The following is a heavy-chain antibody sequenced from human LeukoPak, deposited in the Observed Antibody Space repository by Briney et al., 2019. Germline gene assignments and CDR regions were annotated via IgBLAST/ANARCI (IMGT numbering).Heavy chain of an antibody. CDR3: AKWGDYDVLTGYYVSDY. Sequence: GASLRLSCAASGFTFSNYAMSWVHQAPGKGLEWVSAITGSGGNTYYADSVKGGFTISRDNSKNTVFLQMNSLRAEDTAVYYCAKWGDYDVLTGYYVSDYWGQGTLVTVSS. J-gene: IGHJ4*02. V-gene: IGHV3-23*01. D-gene: IGHD3-9*01. CDR2: ITGSGGNT. CDR1: GFTFSNYA.